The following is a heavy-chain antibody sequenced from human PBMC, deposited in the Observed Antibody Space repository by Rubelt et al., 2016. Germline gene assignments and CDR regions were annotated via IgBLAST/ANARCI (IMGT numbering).Heavy chain of an antibody. Sequence: GASVKISCKASGYSFTTYYMHWVRQAPGQGLEWMVMIDPSGGATNYAQKFQGRITMTRDTSTSTVYMELSSLGPEDTAVYYCARVPSFTSRGDSWGQGTLVTVAS. V-gene: IGHV1-46*01. CDR3: ARVPSFTSRGDS. CDR1: GYSFTTYY. CDR2: IDPSGGAT. D-gene: IGHD2-2*01. J-gene: IGHJ4*02.